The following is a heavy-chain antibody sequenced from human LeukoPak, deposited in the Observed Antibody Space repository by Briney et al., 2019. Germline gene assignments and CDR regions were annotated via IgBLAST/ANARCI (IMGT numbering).Heavy chain of an antibody. CDR2: INDRGNT. J-gene: IGHJ4*02. D-gene: IGHD3-10*01. V-gene: IGHV4-59*01. Sequence: SETLSLTCTVSGGSLNIYYWSWLRQSPGKGLEWIAFINDRGNTNYIPSLTSRVTISMDTSKSQFSLTLNSVTPADAGVYFCARSSSASYHHAFGLWGQGILVTVSP. CDR1: GGSLNIYY. CDR3: ARSSSASYHHAFGL.